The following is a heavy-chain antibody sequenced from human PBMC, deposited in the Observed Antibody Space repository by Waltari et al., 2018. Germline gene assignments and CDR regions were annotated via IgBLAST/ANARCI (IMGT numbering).Heavy chain of an antibody. J-gene: IGHJ4*02. D-gene: IGHD4-17*01. CDR2: SQHSGSN. Sequence: QVQLQESDPGQVKPSLTLSFTSAVSFDSVNGVNWWSWVPQPPGKGRWWTGESQHSGSNNYSPSLKSRVTISVDKSKNHFSLKLSSVTAADTAVYYCASYWYYGDYQRGRYFDYWGQGTLVTVSS. CDR1: FDSVNGVNW. V-gene: IGHV4-4*02. CDR3: ASYWYYGDYQRGRYFDY.